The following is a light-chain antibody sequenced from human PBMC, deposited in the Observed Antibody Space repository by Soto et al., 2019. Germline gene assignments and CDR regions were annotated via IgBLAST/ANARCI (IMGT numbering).Light chain of an antibody. V-gene: IGKV3-20*01. J-gene: IGKJ4*01. Sequence: EIVLTQSPGTLSLSPGERATLSCRASQSVSGSYVAWYQQKPGQAPRLLIYGASGRATGIPDRFSGSGSGTDFTLTISRLEPEDLAVYYCQQNGSSPLTFGGGTKVDIK. CDR3: QQNGSSPLT. CDR2: GAS. CDR1: QSVSGSY.